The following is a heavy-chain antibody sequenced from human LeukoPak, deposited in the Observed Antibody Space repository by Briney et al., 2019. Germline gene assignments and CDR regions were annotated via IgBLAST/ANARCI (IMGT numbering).Heavy chain of an antibody. CDR2: IYHSGST. J-gene: IGHJ5*02. V-gene: IGHV4-38-2*02. Sequence: SETLSLTCTVSAYSIGSGYYWGWIWQPPGKGLEWIGSIYHSGSTYYNPSLKSRVTISVDTFKNQFSLKLSSVTAADTAVYYCARHLSGWSRWFDPWGQGTLVTVS. CDR3: ARHLSGWSRWFDP. D-gene: IGHD6-19*01. CDR1: AYSIGSGYY.